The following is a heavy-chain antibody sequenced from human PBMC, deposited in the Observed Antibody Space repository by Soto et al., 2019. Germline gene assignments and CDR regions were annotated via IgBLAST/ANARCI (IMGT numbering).Heavy chain of an antibody. CDR1: GYTFTSYG. CDR2: ISAYNGNT. Sequence: GASVKVSCKASGYTFTSYGISWVRQAPGQGLEWMGWISAYNGNTNYAQKLQGRVTMTTDTSTSTAYMELRSLRSDDTAVYYCARGPRITMVRQTIDFDYWGQGTLVTVSS. CDR3: ARGPRITMVRQTIDFDY. D-gene: IGHD3-10*01. V-gene: IGHV1-18*01. J-gene: IGHJ4*02.